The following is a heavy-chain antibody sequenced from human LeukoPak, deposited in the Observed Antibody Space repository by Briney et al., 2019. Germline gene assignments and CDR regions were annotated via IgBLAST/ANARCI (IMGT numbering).Heavy chain of an antibody. J-gene: IGHJ4*02. Sequence: GGSLRLSCAASGFTFSNAWMSWVRQAPGKGLEWVGRIKSKTDGGTTDYAAPVKGRFTISRDDSKNTLYLQMNSLKTEDTAVYYCTISYDDYVFYYWGQGTLVTVSS. CDR2: IKSKTDGGTT. CDR3: TISYDDYVFYY. V-gene: IGHV3-15*01. CDR1: GFTFSNAW. D-gene: IGHD4-17*01.